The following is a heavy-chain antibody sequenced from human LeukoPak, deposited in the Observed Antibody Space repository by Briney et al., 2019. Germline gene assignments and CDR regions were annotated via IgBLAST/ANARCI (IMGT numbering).Heavy chain of an antibody. D-gene: IGHD3-10*01. CDR2: INHSGSA. Sequence: SETLSLTRAVSGGSFSGYYWSWIRQSPGRGLEWIGEINHSGSANYNPSLKSRVTISVDTTEKRFSLILRSVTAADTAVYYCARGYGRVATARGGILTGAIYFDFWGQGSLVTVSS. V-gene: IGHV4-34*01. J-gene: IGHJ4*02. CDR1: GGSFSGYY. CDR3: ARGYGRVATARGGILTGAIYFDF.